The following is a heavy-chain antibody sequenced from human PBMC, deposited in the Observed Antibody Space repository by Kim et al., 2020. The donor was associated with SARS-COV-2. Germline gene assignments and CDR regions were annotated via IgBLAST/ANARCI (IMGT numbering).Heavy chain of an antibody. V-gene: IGHV3-7*01. J-gene: IGHJ3*02. CDR2: IKQDGNQK. CDR1: GFTFSSNW. Sequence: GGSLRLSCAASGFTFSSNWMSWVRQAPGKGLEWVSNIKQDGNQKYYVDSVKGQFTISRDNAKKSLYLQMNSLRAEDTAVYYCARGGDLYSSGKDAFDIWGQGTMVTVSS. D-gene: IGHD6-19*01. CDR3: ARGGDLYSSGKDAFDI.